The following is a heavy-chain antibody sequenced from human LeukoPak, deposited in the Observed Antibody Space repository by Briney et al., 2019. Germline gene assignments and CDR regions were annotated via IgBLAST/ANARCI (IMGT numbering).Heavy chain of an antibody. CDR1: GFTFSNYA. V-gene: IGHV3-23*01. D-gene: IGHD3/OR15-3a*01. CDR2: ISGSGDST. Sequence: GGSLRLSCAASGFTFSNYAMSWVRQAPGKGLEWVSAISGSGDSTYNADSVKGRFTISRDNSKNTLYLQMNSLRAEDTAVYYCARVVRVMHFDYWGQGTLVTVSS. J-gene: IGHJ4*02. CDR3: ARVVRVMHFDY.